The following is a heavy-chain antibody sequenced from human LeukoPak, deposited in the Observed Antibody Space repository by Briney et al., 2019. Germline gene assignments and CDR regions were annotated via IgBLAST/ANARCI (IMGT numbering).Heavy chain of an antibody. D-gene: IGHD5-24*01. V-gene: IGHV3-74*01. J-gene: IGHJ4*02. CDR1: GFTFSSYW. CDR2: IDSDGSST. Sequence: GGSLRLSCAASGFTFSSYWMHWVRQAPGKGLVWVSRIDSDGSSTSYADSVKGRFTISRDNAKNMLYLQMNSLRAEDTAVYYCVRVSKATTDYWGQGTLVTVTS. CDR3: VRVSKATTDY.